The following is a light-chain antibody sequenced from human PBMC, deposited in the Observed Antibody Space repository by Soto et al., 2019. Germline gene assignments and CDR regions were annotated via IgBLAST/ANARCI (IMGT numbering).Light chain of an antibody. V-gene: IGKV1-39*01. Sequence: IQFTQSPPSLSASVEDRVTIPCRASQSISSYLNWYQHKPGKAPKLLIYAASSLQSGVPSRFSGSGSGTDFTLTISSLEPEDFAVYYCQQRSNSPITFGQGTRLEIK. CDR2: AAS. CDR3: QQRSNSPIT. CDR1: QSISSY. J-gene: IGKJ5*01.